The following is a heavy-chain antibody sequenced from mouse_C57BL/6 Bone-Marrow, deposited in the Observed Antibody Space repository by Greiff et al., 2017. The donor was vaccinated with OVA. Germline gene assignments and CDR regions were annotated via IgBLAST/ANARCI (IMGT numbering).Heavy chain of an antibody. J-gene: IGHJ1*03. CDR1: GYTFTDYY. CDR3: ARYYYGSSPRYFDV. D-gene: IGHD1-1*01. CDR2: IFPGSGST. Sequence: VQLQESGPELVKPGASVKISCKASGYTFTDYYINWVKQRPGQGLEWIGWIFPGSGSTYYNEKFKGKATLTVDKSSSTAYMLLSSLTSEDSAVYFCARYYYGSSPRYFDVWGTGTTVTVSS. V-gene: IGHV1-75*01.